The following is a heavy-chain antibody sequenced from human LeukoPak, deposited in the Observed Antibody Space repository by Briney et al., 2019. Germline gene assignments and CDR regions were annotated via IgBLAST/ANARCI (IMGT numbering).Heavy chain of an antibody. CDR1: GFTFSSYW. CDR2: ISYDGSNK. CDR3: ASIVVVPALDY. J-gene: IGHJ4*02. D-gene: IGHD2-2*01. Sequence: PGGSLRLSCTASGFTFSSYWMSWVRQAPGKGLEWVAVISYDGSNKYYADSVKGRFTISRDNSKNTLYLQMNSLRAEDTAVYYCASIVVVPALDYWGQGTLVTVSS. V-gene: IGHV3-30-3*01.